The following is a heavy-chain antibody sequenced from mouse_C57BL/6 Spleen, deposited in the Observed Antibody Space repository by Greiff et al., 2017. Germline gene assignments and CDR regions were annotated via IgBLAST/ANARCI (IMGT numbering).Heavy chain of an antibody. V-gene: IGHV5-6*01. CDR3: ACHGWLLQYFDV. D-gene: IGHD2-3*01. CDR2: ISSGGSYT. J-gene: IGHJ1*03. CDR1: GFTFSSYG. Sequence: EVQLVESGGDLVKPGGSLKLSCAASGFTFSSYGMYWVRQTPDKRLEWVATISSGGSYTYYPDSVKGRFTISRDNAKNTLYLQMSSLKSEDTAMSYCACHGWLLQYFDVWGTGTTVTVSS.